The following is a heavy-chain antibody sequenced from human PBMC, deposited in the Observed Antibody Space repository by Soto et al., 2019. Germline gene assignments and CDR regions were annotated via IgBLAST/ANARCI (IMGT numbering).Heavy chain of an antibody. Sequence: TLSLTCTVSGGSIRSGDSYGSWIRQPPGKGLEWIGYIYYSGSTYYNPSLKSRVTISLDTSKNQFSLNLSSVTAADTAVYYCARTHYSDRSGTDYWGQGTLVTVSS. V-gene: IGHV4-30-4*01. D-gene: IGHD3-22*01. J-gene: IGHJ4*02. CDR3: ARTHYSDRSGTDY. CDR1: GGSIRSGDSY. CDR2: IYYSGST.